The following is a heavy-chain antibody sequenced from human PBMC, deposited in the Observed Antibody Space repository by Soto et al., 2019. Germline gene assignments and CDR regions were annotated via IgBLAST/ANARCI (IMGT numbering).Heavy chain of an antibody. CDR3: ASTRYSGYLTAYYYGMDV. Sequence: ASVKVSCKVSGYTLTELSMHWVRQAPGKGLEWMGGFDPEDGETIYAQKFQGRVTMTEDTSTDTAYMELSSLRSEDTAVYYCASTRYSGYLTAYYYGMDVWGQGTTVTVSS. CDR2: FDPEDGET. D-gene: IGHD5-12*01. V-gene: IGHV1-24*01. J-gene: IGHJ6*02. CDR1: GYTLTELS.